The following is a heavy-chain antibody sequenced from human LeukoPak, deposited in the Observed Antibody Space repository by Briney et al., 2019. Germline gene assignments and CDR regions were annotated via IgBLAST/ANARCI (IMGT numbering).Heavy chain of an antibody. CDR1: GGSFSGYY. V-gene: IGHV4-34*01. CDR3: ARSRGILTGYYNVISSWYYFDY. Sequence: SETLSLTCAVYGGSFSGYYWSWIRQPPGKGLEWIGEINHSGSTNYNPSLKSRVTISVDTSKNQFSLKLSSVTAADTAVYYCARSRGILTGYYNVISSWYYFDYWGQGTLVTVSS. CDR2: INHSGST. J-gene: IGHJ4*02. D-gene: IGHD3-9*01.